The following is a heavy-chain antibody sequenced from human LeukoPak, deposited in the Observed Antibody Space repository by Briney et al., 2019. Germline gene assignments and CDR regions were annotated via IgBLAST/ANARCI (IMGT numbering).Heavy chain of an antibody. Sequence: GGSLRLSCAASGFTFTTYAIHWVRQAPGKGLEYVSAISSDGGSTYYANSVKGRFTISRDNSKNTLYLQMNCLRAEDTAVYYCAKDLDIVATITFDYWGQGTLVTVSS. CDR1: GFTFTTYA. D-gene: IGHD5-12*01. J-gene: IGHJ4*02. V-gene: IGHV3-64*01. CDR2: ISSDGGST. CDR3: AKDLDIVATITFDY.